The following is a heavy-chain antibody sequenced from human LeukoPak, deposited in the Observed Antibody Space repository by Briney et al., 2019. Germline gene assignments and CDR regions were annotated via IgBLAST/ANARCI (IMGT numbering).Heavy chain of an antibody. CDR2: ISGSGGST. CDR1: GFTFSSYA. J-gene: IGHJ4*02. D-gene: IGHD3-10*01. V-gene: IGHV3-23*01. CDR3: AKSGGGSDYYGSGSTFDY. Sequence: GGSLRLSCAASGFTFSSYAMSWVRQAPGKGLEWVSAISGSGGSTYYADSVKGRFTISRDNSKNTLYLQMNSLRAEDTAVYYCAKSGGGSDYYGSGSTFDYWGQGTLVTVSS.